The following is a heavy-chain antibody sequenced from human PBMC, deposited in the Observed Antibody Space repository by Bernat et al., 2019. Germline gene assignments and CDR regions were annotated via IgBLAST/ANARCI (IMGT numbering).Heavy chain of an antibody. Sequence: QVQLVQSGAEVKKPGASVKVSCKASGYTFTSYGISWVRQAPGQGLEWMGWISAYNGNTNYAQKLQGRVTMTTDTSTSTAYMELRSLRSDDTAVYYCARDIPRYYYDSSGYGDAFDIWGQETMVTVSS. J-gene: IGHJ3*02. CDR1: GYTFTSYG. V-gene: IGHV1-18*01. D-gene: IGHD3-22*01. CDR3: ARDIPRYYYDSSGYGDAFDI. CDR2: ISAYNGNT.